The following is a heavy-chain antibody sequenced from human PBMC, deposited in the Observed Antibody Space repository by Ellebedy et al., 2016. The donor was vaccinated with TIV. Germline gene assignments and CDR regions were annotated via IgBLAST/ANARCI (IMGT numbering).Heavy chain of an antibody. Sequence: MPSETLSLTCSVSGGSITGSYYYWGWIRQAPGKGLEWIGSVFDRETTYRNPSLKSRLTLSIDMSKNQFSLRLTSVTAADTAVYYCARRGDWWYFGDWGQGTLVTVSS. CDR3: ARRGDWWYFGD. V-gene: IGHV4-39*01. CDR1: GGSITGSYYY. D-gene: IGHD2-8*02. J-gene: IGHJ4*02. CDR2: VFDRETT.